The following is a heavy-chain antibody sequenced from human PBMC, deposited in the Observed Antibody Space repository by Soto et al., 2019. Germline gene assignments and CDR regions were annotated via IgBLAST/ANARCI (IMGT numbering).Heavy chain of an antibody. Sequence: QVELQESGPRLVKSSGTLSLTCEVSSGSISTGNWWSWVRQPPGKGLEWIGEIYYTGATNYNPSLKSGATMTKTKSKDHSPLILPSAPAAARAFIYGARVFSSATGGMSYFDFWAKGTLASVP. J-gene: IGHJ4*02. CDR3: ARVFSSATGGMSYFDF. CDR2: IYYTGAT. V-gene: IGHV4-4*02. CDR1: SGSISTGNW. D-gene: IGHD1-26*01.